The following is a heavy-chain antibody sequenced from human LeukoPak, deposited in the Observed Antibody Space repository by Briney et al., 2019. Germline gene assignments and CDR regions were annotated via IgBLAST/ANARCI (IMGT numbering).Heavy chain of an antibody. V-gene: IGHV4-39*01. CDR3: ARRTTSSPPWGLGVFDI. CDR1: GGSISSSGYY. J-gene: IGHJ3*02. Sequence: SETLSLTCNVSGGSISSSGYYWGWIRQPPGTGLEWIGSIYYSGSTYYNPSLKSRVVISVDTSKNQFSLNLSSVAAADTAVYYCARRTTSSPPWGLGVFDIWGQGTMVTVSS. D-gene: IGHD2-2*01. CDR2: IYYSGST.